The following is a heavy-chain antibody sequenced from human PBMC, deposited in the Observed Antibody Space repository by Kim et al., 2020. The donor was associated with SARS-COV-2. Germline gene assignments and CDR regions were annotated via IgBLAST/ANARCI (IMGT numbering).Heavy chain of an antibody. CDR1: GFSFSTYG. CDR2: ISYDGSET. Sequence: GVSLRLSCAASGFSFSTYGMHWVRQAPGKGLEWVAAISYDGSETYYPGSVKGRFTISRDNSENTLYLQMNSLRAEDTAVYYCAKAMTVVTPTFDYWGQGTLVTVSS. J-gene: IGHJ4*02. V-gene: IGHV3-30*18. D-gene: IGHD2-21*02. CDR3: AKAMTVVTPTFDY.